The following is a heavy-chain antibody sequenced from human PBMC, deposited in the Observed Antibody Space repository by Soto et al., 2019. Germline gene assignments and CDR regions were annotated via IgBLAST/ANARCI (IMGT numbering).Heavy chain of an antibody. D-gene: IGHD3-22*01. J-gene: IGHJ4*02. V-gene: IGHV3-23*01. CDR2: ISGSGGST. CDR3: AKVPGDYYDSSGYSYYFDY. Sequence: EVQLLESGGGLVQPGGSLRLSCAASGFTFSSYAMSWVRQAPGKGLEWASAISGSGGSTYYADSVKGRFTISRDTSKNTLYLQMKSLRDEDTAVYYWAKVPGDYYDSSGYSYYFDYWGQGTLVTVSS. CDR1: GFTFSSYA.